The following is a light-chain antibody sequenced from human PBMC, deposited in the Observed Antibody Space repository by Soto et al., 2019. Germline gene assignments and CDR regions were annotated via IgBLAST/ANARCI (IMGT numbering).Light chain of an antibody. V-gene: IGLV2-14*01. CDR1: SSDIGAYNY. J-gene: IGLJ1*01. CDR2: EVN. Sequence: HSALTXPASVSGSPGQSITISCTGTSSDIGAYNYVSWYQQYPGRAPKLMIYEVNNRPSGVSNRFSGSKSGNTASLTISGLQAEDEADYYCSSFTTSSTYVVGAGTKVTV. CDR3: SSFTTSSTYV.